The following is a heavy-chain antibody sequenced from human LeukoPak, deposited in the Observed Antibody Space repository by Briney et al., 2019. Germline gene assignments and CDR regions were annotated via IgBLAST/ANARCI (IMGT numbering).Heavy chain of an antibody. CDR2: INPNSGGT. CDR3: ARVFGRQDYYDSSGYLDY. CDR1: GFSFISYG. D-gene: IGHD3-22*01. J-gene: IGHJ4*02. V-gene: IGHV1-2*02. Sequence: GGSLRLSCAASGFSFISYGMHWVRQAPGKGLEWVGWINPNSGGTNYAQKFQGRVTMTRDPSISTAYMELRRLTSDDTAVYYCARVFGRQDYYDSSGYLDYWGQGTPVTVSS.